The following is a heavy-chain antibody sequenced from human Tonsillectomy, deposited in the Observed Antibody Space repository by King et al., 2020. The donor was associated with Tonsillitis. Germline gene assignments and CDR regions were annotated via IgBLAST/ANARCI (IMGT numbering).Heavy chain of an antibody. CDR3: ARAQGGDTAMAYDY. CDR2: ISSSSSYI. Sequence: VQLVESGGGLVKPGGSLRVSCAASGFTFSSYSMNWVRQAPGKGLEWVSSISSSSSYIYYADSMKGRFTISRDNAKNSLYLQMNSLRAEDTAVYYCARAQGGDTAMAYDYWGQGTLVTVSS. V-gene: IGHV3-21*01. CDR1: GFTFSSYS. D-gene: IGHD5-18*01. J-gene: IGHJ4*02.